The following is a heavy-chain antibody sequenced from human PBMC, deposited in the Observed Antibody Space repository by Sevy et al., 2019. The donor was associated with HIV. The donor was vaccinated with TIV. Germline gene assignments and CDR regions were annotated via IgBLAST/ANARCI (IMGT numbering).Heavy chain of an antibody. CDR3: AGEGNRERQTIPLDS. J-gene: IGHJ4*02. V-gene: IGHV3-48*02. CDR2: ISNSGSTT. CDR1: GFSFNYHN. D-gene: IGHD6-25*01. Sequence: GGSLRLSCAASGFSFNYHNMNWVRQAPGKGLEWISYISNSGSTTYVADSVRGRFTISRDNAKNSLFLEMDNLTDEDTAVYYCAGEGNRERQTIPLDSWGRGIQVTVSS.